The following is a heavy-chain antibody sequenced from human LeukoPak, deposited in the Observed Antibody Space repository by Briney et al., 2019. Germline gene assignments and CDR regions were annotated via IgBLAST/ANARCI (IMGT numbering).Heavy chain of an antibody. D-gene: IGHD2-2*01. Sequence: ASVKVSCKASGYTFSSYYMHWVRQAPRQGLEWMGIINPSGGSTNYAQKFQGRVTMTRDTSTSTVYMELSSLRSDDTAVYYCARLADCGSSSCRSFDYWGQGTLVTVSS. CDR1: GYTFSSYY. V-gene: IGHV1-46*01. J-gene: IGHJ4*02. CDR2: INPSGGST. CDR3: ARLADCGSSSCRSFDY.